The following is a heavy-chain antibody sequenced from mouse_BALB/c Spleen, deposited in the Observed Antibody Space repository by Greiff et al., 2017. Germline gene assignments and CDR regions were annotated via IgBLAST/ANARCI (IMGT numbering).Heavy chain of an antibody. CDR2: IRNKANGYTT. D-gene: IGHD4-1*01. Sequence: EVKLVESGGGLVQPGGSLRLSCATSGFTFTDYYMSWIRQPPGKALEWLGFIRNKANGYTTEYSASVKGRFTISRDNSQSILYLQMNTLRAEDSATYYCARVLGRYAMDYWGQGTSVTVSS. J-gene: IGHJ4*01. V-gene: IGHV7-3*02. CDR1: GFTFTDYY. CDR3: ARVLGRYAMDY.